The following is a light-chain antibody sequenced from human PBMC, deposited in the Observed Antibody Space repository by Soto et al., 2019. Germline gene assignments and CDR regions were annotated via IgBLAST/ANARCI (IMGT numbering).Light chain of an antibody. CDR3: QQYKAYSYT. Sequence: DIEMTQSPSTLSASVGDRVTITCRATQSLNIWLAWYQQKPGKAPKLLISKASSLESGVPSRFSGSGSGTEFSLTISSLQPDDFATYYCQQYKAYSYTFCQGTKLEMK. J-gene: IGKJ2*01. CDR2: KAS. V-gene: IGKV1-5*03. CDR1: QSLNIW.